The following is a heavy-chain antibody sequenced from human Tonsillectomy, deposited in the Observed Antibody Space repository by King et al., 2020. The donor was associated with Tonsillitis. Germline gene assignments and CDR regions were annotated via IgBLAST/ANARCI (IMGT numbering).Heavy chain of an antibody. V-gene: IGHV1-69*01. J-gene: IGHJ4*02. Sequence: QLVQSGAEVKKPGSSWKVSCKASGGPFSSYDISWGRQAPGQWLEWIGGIIPIFVTANYAQGFQGRVTIAADESTSTAYMELRSLRSEDTAVYYCARASGSGSYYNAGGFDYWGQGSLVTVSS. CDR1: GGPFSSYD. D-gene: IGHD3-10*01. CDR2: IIPIFVTA. CDR3: ARASGSGSYYNAGGFDY.